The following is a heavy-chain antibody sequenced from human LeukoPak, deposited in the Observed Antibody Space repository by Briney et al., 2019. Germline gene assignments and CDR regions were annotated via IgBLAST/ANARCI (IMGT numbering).Heavy chain of an antibody. CDR1: GGSFSGYY. D-gene: IGHD4-17*01. V-gene: IGHV4-34*01. J-gene: IGHJ6*03. Sequence: SETLSLTCAVYGGSFSGYYWSWIRQPPGKGLEWIGEINHSGSTNYNPSLKSRVTISVDTSKNQFSLKLSSVTAADTAVYYCASGRPSLGDYVDHYYYMDVWGKGTTVTVSS. CDR2: INHSGST. CDR3: ASGRPSLGDYVDHYYYMDV.